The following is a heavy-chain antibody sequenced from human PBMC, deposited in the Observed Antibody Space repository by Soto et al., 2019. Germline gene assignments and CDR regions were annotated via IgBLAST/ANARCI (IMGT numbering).Heavy chain of an antibody. CDR1: GYTFTGYY. J-gene: IGHJ4*02. CDR2: INPNSGGT. CDR3: ARVESSSWYGAPSGEYYFDY. D-gene: IGHD6-13*01. Sequence: QVQLVQSGAEVKKPGASVKVSCKASGYTFTGYYMHWVRQAPGQGLEWMGWINPNSGGTNYAQKFQGRVTMTRDTSISIAYMELSRLRSDDTAVYYCARVESSSWYGAPSGEYYFDYWGQGTLVTVSS. V-gene: IGHV1-2*02.